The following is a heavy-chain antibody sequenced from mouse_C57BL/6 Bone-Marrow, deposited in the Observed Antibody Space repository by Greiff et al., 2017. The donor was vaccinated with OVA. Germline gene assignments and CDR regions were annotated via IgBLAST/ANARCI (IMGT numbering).Heavy chain of an antibody. V-gene: IGHV5-6*01. Sequence: EVKLVESGGDLVKPGGSLKLSCAASGFTFSSYGMSWVRQTPDKRLEWVATISSGGSYTYYPDSVKGRFTISRDNAKNTLYLQMSSLKSSDTAMYYCARPQLHYFDYWGQGTTLTVSS. CDR3: ARPQLHYFDY. CDR2: ISSGGSYT. CDR1: GFTFSSYG. D-gene: IGHD4-1*02. J-gene: IGHJ2*01.